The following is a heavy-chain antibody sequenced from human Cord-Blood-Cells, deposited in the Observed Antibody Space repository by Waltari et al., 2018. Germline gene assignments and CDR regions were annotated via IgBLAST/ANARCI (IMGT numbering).Heavy chain of an antibody. Sequence: EVQLVESGGGLVQPGGSLSLSCAASGFTFSSYSMNWVRQAPGKGLEWVSYISSSSSTIYYADSVKGRFTISRDNAKNSLYLQMNSLRDEDTAVYYCARDLRKVGMGWFDPWGQGTLVTVSS. CDR2: ISSSSSTI. CDR3: ARDLRKVGMGWFDP. V-gene: IGHV3-48*02. D-gene: IGHD1-26*01. J-gene: IGHJ5*02. CDR1: GFTFSSYS.